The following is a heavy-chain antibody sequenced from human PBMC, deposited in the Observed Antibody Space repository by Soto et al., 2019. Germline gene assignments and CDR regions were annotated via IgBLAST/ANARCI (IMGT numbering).Heavy chain of an antibody. Sequence: EVQLLESGGGLVQPGGSLRLSCAASGFTVGNYALSGVRQAPGKGLEWVSVISGGGDATYYPDSVKGRFTTSRDNSKNTVYLQMNSLRAEDTAVYYCAKKSLGSITLPALYYFDYWGQGTLVTVSS. CDR3: AKKSLGSITLPALYYFDY. CDR2: ISGGGDAT. D-gene: IGHD7-27*01. V-gene: IGHV3-23*01. CDR1: GFTVGNYA. J-gene: IGHJ4*02.